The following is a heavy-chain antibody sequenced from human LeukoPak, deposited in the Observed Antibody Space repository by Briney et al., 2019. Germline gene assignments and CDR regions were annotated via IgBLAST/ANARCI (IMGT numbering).Heavy chain of an antibody. Sequence: SQTLSLTCAVSGGSISSGGYSWSWIRQPPGKGLEWIGYIYHSGSTYYNPSLKSRVTISVDRSKNQFSLKLSSVTAADTAVHYCAGGSGSYPDYWGQGTLVTVSS. CDR3: AGGSGSYPDY. CDR1: GGSISSGGYS. J-gene: IGHJ4*02. CDR2: IYHSGST. V-gene: IGHV4-30-2*01. D-gene: IGHD3-10*01.